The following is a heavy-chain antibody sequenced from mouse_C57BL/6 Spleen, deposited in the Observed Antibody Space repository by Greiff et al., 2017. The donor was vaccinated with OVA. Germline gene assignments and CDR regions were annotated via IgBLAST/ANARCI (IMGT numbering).Heavy chain of an antibody. CDR2: ISNGGGST. CDR3: ARNYGSSYDWYFDV. CDR1: GFTFRDYY. J-gene: IGHJ1*03. Sequence: EVQGVESGGGFVQPGGSLKLPCAASGFTFRDYYMYWVRPTPEKGLEWVAYISNGGGSTYYPDTVKGRFTISRDNAKNTLYLQMSRLKSEDTAMYYCARNYGSSYDWYFDVWGTGTTVTVSS. V-gene: IGHV5-12*01. D-gene: IGHD1-1*01.